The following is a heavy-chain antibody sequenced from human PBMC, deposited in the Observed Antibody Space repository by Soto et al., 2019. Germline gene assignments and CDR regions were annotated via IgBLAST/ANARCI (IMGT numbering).Heavy chain of an antibody. CDR2: IFPGDSDT. CDR3: AKPPDYNWNDY. J-gene: IGHJ4*02. Sequence: GKGLEWMGIIFPGDSDTRYSPSFQGQVTISADKSISTAYLQWSSLRAEDTAVYYCAKPPDYNWNDYWGQGTLVTVYS. D-gene: IGHD1-20*01. V-gene: IGHV5-51*01.